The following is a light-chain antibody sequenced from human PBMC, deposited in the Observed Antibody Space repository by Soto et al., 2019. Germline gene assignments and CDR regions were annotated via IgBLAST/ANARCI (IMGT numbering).Light chain of an antibody. CDR1: QSVSID. V-gene: IGKV3D-20*01. CDR2: DSS. Sequence: EMLFTPPTATLSASHEARNTLSCGASQSVSIDLAWCRQKPGQAPRLLIYDSSNRAAGIPDRFSGSGSGTDFTLTLSRLEPEDFAVYWCQQYDSSPRTFAQGTMADIK. J-gene: IGKJ1*01. CDR3: QQYDSSPRT.